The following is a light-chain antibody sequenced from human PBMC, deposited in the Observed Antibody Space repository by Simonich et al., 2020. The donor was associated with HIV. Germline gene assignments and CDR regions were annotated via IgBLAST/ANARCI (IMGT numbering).Light chain of an antibody. V-gene: IGKV1-33*01. Sequence: DIQMTQSPSSLSASVGDRVTITCQAIQDITNYLNWYQQKPGKAPKLLIYDASNLETGVPSRFSGSGSGTDFTFTISSLQPEDIATYYCQQYDSLPLTFGGGSKVEIK. CDR1: QDITNY. CDR3: QQYDSLPLT. CDR2: DAS. J-gene: IGKJ4*01.